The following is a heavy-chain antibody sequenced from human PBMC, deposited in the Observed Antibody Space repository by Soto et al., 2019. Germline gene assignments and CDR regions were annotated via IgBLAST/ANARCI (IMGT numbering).Heavy chain of an antibody. CDR2: IWNDGSNK. CDR1: GFTFSSYG. D-gene: IGHD3-16*01. J-gene: IGHJ6*02. CDR3: ARGDNTMLKYHGMDV. Sequence: GGSLRLSCAASGFTFSSYGINWVRQAPGKGLEWVAVIWNDGSNKYYADSVKGRFTISRDNSKNTLYLQMNSLRAEDTAVYYCARGDNTMLKYHGMDVWGQGNTVTVSS. V-gene: IGHV3-33*01.